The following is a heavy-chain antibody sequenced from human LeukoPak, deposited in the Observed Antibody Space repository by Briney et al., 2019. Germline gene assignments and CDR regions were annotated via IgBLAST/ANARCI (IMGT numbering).Heavy chain of an antibody. CDR3: ARDVY. CDR1: GFTFSSYW. V-gene: IGHV3-74*01. J-gene: IGHJ4*02. CDR2: IKGDERST. Sequence: GGSLRLSCAASGFTFSSYWLHWVRQAPGKGLVWVSRIKGDERSTNYADSVKGRFTISRDNSKNTLYLQMNSLRAEDTAVYYCARDVYWGQGTLVTVSS.